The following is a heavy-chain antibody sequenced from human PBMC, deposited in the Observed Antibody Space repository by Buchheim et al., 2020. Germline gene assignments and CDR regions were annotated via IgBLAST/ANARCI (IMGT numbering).Heavy chain of an antibody. J-gene: IGHJ6*02. CDR1: GGSISSSNW. CDR2: IYHSGST. Sequence: QVQLQESGPGLVKPSGTLSLTCAVSGGSISSSNWWSWVRQPPGKGLEWIGEIYHSGSTNYNPSLKSRVTISVDKSKNQFSLKLSSVTAADTAVYYSATKNLYYGSGYYYGGDDYGMDVWGQGTT. D-gene: IGHD3-10*01. CDR3: ATKNLYYGSGYYYGGDDYGMDV. V-gene: IGHV4-4*02.